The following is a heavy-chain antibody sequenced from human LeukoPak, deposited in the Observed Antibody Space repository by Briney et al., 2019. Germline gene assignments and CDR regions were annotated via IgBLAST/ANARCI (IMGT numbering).Heavy chain of an antibody. CDR1: GYTFTDYY. V-gene: IGHV1-2*02. D-gene: IGHD3-10*01. CDR3: ARDRGGSGDFDY. J-gene: IGHJ4*02. CDR2: INPNTGGT. Sequence: GASVKVSCKASGYTFTDYYIHWVRQAPGQGLEWMGWINPNTGGTHYAQKFQGRVTMTRDTSISTAYMELSSLTSDDMAVYYCARDRGGSGDFDYWGQGTLVTVSS.